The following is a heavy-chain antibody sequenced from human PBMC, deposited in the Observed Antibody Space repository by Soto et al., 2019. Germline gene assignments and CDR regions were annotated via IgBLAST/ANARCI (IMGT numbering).Heavy chain of an antibody. V-gene: IGHV3-7*04. CDR2: IKQDESEK. Sequence: EVQLVESGGALVQPGGSLRLSCAASGFTFGTFWMSWVRQAPGGGLEWVANIKQDESEKYYVDSVKGRFTISRDNAKDSLYLQMNSLRAEDTAVYYCARSAGYGGNPDFDYWGQGTLVTVSS. J-gene: IGHJ4*02. CDR1: GFTFGTFW. D-gene: IGHD2-15*01. CDR3: ARSAGYGGNPDFDY.